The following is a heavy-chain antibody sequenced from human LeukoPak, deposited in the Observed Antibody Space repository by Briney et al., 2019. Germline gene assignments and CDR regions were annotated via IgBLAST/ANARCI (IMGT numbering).Heavy chain of an antibody. J-gene: IGHJ4*02. CDR3: ARISPYYYDSGGYYEDY. D-gene: IGHD3-22*01. CDR1: GYTFTSYG. V-gene: IGHV1-18*01. CDR2: ISAYNGNT. Sequence: GASVKVSCKASGYTFTSYGISWVRQAPGQGLEWMGWISAYNGNTNYAQKLQGRVTMTTDTSTSTAYMELRSLRSDDTAVYYCARISPYYYDSGGYYEDYWGQGTLVTVSS.